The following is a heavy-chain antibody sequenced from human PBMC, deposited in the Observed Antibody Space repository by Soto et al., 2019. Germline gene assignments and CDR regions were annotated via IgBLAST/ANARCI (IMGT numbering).Heavy chain of an antibody. CDR3: PRDRYSSGWYDLDY. J-gene: IGHJ4*02. Sequence: QVQLVESGGGVVQPGRSLRLSCAASGFTFSSYGMHWVRQAPGKGLEWVAVIWYDGSDKYYADSVKGRFTISRDNSKNTLYLQMNSLRAEDTAVYYCPRDRYSSGWYDLDYWGQGTLVTVSS. CDR1: GFTFSSYG. V-gene: IGHV3-33*01. CDR2: IWYDGSDK. D-gene: IGHD6-19*01.